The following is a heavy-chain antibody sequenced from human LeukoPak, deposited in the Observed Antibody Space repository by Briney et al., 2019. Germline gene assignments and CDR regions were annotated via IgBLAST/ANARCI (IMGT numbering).Heavy chain of an antibody. V-gene: IGHV1-8*01. Sequence: ASVKVSCKASGYTFTIYDINWVRQATGQGLEWMGWMNPNSGNTGYAQNFQGRVTMTRNTSISTAYMELRSLRSDDTAVYYCARDWPSAPPPGYCSSCPDAFDIWGQGTMVTVSS. CDR1: GYTFTIYD. D-gene: IGHD2-2*01. J-gene: IGHJ3*02. CDR3: ARDWPSAPPPGYCSSCPDAFDI. CDR2: MNPNSGNT.